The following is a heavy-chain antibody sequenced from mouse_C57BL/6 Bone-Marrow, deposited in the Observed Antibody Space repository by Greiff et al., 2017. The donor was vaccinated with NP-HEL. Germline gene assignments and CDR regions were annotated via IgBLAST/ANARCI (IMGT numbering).Heavy chain of an antibody. J-gene: IGHJ4*01. D-gene: IGHD1-1*01. V-gene: IGHV1-15*01. CDR2: IDPETGGT. Sequence: QVQLQQSVAELVRPGASVTLSCKASGYTFTDYEMHWVKQTPVHGLEWIGAIDPETGGTAYNQKFKGKAILTADKSSSTAYMELRSLTSEDSAVYYCTRSLITTVVVDAMDYWGQGTSVTVSS. CDR1: GYTFTDYE. CDR3: TRSLITTVVVDAMDY.